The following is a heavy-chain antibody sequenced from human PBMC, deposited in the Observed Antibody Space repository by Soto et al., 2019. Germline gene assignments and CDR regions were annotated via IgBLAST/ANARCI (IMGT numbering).Heavy chain of an antibody. J-gene: IGHJ5*02. CDR2: IYQSGST. Sequence: SETLSLTCAVSGGSISSGGYSWSWIRQPPGKGLEWIGYIYQSGSTYYNPSLKSRVTISVDRSKNQFSLKLSSVTAADTAVYYCARACRFYSSSWYSWFDPWGQGALVTVSS. CDR1: GGSISSGGYS. CDR3: ARACRFYSSSWYSWFDP. V-gene: IGHV4-30-2*01. D-gene: IGHD6-13*01.